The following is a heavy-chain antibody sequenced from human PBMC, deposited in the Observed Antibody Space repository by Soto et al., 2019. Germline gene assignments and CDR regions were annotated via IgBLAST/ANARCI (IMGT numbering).Heavy chain of an antibody. D-gene: IGHD3-9*01. J-gene: IGHJ3*02. CDR1: GGTFSSYA. Sequence: GASVKVSCKASGGTFSSYAISWVRQAPGQGLEWMGGIIPIFGTANYAQKFQGRVTITADESTSTAYMELSSLRSEDTAVYYCARSAGESDILTGYYDAFDIWGQGTMVTVSS. CDR3: ARSAGESDILTGYYDAFDI. CDR2: IIPIFGTA. V-gene: IGHV1-69*13.